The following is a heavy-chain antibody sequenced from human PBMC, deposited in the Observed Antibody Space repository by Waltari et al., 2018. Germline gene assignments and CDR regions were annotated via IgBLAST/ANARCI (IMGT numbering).Heavy chain of an antibody. V-gene: IGHV4-59*12. CDR1: GGSFSSYW. CDR3: AKDLRQLDHRGGRFDV. D-gene: IGHD1-1*01. J-gene: IGHJ5*02. Sequence: QVQLQESGPGLVKPSENLSLTCGVSGGSFSSYWWRWIRQPPGKGLEWVGEINGNSGSSNYNPSLKSRVTVSKDASKNQFSLKLNSVTAADTAIYYCAKDLRQLDHRGGRFDVWGPGILVTVSS. CDR2: INGNSGSS.